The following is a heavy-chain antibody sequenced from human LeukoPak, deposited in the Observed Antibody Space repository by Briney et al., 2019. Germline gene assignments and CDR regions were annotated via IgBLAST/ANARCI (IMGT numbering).Heavy chain of an antibody. J-gene: IGHJ3*02. CDR2: ISAYNGNT. D-gene: IGHD3-3*01. CDR3: ARGDHVRIYAESAFDI. Sequence: ASVKVSCKASGYTFTSYGISWVRQAPGQGLEWMGWISAYNGNTNYAQKFQGRVTMTTDTSTSTVYMELSRLRSEDTAVYYCARGDHVRIYAESAFDIWGQGTKVTVSS. CDR1: GYTFTSYG. V-gene: IGHV1-18*01.